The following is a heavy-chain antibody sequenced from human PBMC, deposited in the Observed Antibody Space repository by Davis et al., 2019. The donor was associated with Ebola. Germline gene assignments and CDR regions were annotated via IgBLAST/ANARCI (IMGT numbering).Heavy chain of an antibody. J-gene: IGHJ4*02. V-gene: IGHV3-23*01. CDR3: AKSGGFDFWSGYSGY. CDR1: GFSFSSYP. D-gene: IGHD3-3*01. Sequence: GGSLRLSCAASGFSFSSYPMSWVRQAPGKGLEWVSGIRGSGGHTYYADSVKGRFTISRHNSKNTLYLQMNSLRAEDTAVYYCAKSGGFDFWSGYSGYWGQGTLVTVSS. CDR2: IRGSGGHT.